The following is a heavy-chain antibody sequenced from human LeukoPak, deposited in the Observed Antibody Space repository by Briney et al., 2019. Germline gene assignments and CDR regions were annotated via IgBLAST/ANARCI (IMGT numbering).Heavy chain of an antibody. CDR2: IIPIFGTA. CDR3: ARGSGYCSSTSCYHYFEY. CDR1: GGTFSSYA. V-gene: IGHV1-69*13. Sequence: SVKVSCKASGGTFSSYAISWVRQAPGQGLEWMGGIIPIFGTANYAQKFQGRVTITADESTSTAYMELSSLRSEDTAVYYCARGSGYCSSTSCYHYFEYWGQGTLVTVSS. D-gene: IGHD2-2*01. J-gene: IGHJ4*02.